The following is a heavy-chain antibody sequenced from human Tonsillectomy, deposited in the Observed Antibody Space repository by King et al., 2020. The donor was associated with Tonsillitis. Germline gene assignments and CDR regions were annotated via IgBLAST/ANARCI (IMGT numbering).Heavy chain of an antibody. V-gene: IGHV3-23*04. CDR1: GFTFRSFA. Sequence: VQLVESGGSLVQPGGYLRLSCAVSGFTFRSFAMTWVRQAPGKGLECVSTISGSGGSTYYADSVKGRFTISRDNSNNTLYLQMNSLRAEDTAVYYCAKVFGFYGGPIDYWGQGALVTVSS. J-gene: IGHJ4*02. D-gene: IGHD4-23*01. CDR2: ISGSGGST. CDR3: AKVFGFYGGPIDY.